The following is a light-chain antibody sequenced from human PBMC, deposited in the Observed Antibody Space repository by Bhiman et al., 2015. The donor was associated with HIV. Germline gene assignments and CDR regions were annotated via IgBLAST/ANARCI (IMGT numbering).Light chain of an antibody. CDR1: NIGSKS. Sequence: SYELTQPPSVSVAPGKTARITCGGNNIGSKSVHWYQQKPGQAPVLVIYYDXDRPSGIPERFSGSKSGNTATLTISRVEAGDEAGYYCQVWDSTSDHWVFGGGTKLTVL. CDR2: YDX. V-gene: IGLV3-21*04. CDR3: QVWDSTSDHWV. J-gene: IGLJ3*02.